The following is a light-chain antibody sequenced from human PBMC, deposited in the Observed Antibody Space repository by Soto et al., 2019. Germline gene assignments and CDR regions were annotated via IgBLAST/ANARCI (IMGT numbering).Light chain of an antibody. Sequence: DIQMTQSPSTLSASVGDRVTITCRASQSISSWLAWYQQKPGKAPKLLIYKASSLESGVPTRFSGSGSGTEFTLTIRSLQPDDFATYYCQQYNSYSPLTVGGGTKVEIK. CDR1: QSISSW. J-gene: IGKJ4*02. CDR3: QQYNSYSPLT. V-gene: IGKV1-5*03. CDR2: KAS.